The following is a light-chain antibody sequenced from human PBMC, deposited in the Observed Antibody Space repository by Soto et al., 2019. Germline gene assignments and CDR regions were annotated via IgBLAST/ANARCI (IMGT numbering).Light chain of an antibody. CDR1: SSNIGSNY. Sequence: QSMLTQPPSASGTPGQRVTISCSGSSSNIGSNYVYWYQQLPGTAPKLLIYSNNQRPSGVPDRFSGSKSGTSASLAISGLRSEDEADYYCAAWDDSLSVHVVFGGGTKLTVL. CDR3: AAWDDSLSVHVV. CDR2: SNN. V-gene: IGLV1-47*02. J-gene: IGLJ2*01.